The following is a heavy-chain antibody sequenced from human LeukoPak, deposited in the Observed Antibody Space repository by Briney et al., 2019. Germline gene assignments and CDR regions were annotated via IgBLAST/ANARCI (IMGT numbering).Heavy chain of an antibody. D-gene: IGHD5-12*01. CDR1: GYTFTSYD. Sequence: ASVKVSCKASGYTFTSYDINWVRQATGQGLEWMGWMNPNNGNTGYAQKFQGRVTITRNTSISTAYMELSSLRSEDTAVYYCARVGRYMVATGYFDYWGQGTLVTVSS. V-gene: IGHV1-8*03. CDR2: MNPNNGNT. CDR3: ARVGRYMVATGYFDY. J-gene: IGHJ4*02.